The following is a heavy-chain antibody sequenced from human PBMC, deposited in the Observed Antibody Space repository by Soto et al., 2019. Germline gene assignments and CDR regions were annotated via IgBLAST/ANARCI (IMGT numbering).Heavy chain of an antibody. J-gene: IGHJ4*02. Sequence: EVQLVESGGGLVQPGGSLRLSCAASGFTFSNYAMHWVRQAPGKGLEYVSAINSNGGTSYYANSVKGRFTISRDNSKNMLYLQMGSLRAEDMAVYYCAREGAYDFGGYYFDYWGQGTLVTVSS. D-gene: IGHD5-12*01. CDR1: GFTFSNYA. CDR2: INSNGGTS. V-gene: IGHV3-64*01. CDR3: AREGAYDFGGYYFDY.